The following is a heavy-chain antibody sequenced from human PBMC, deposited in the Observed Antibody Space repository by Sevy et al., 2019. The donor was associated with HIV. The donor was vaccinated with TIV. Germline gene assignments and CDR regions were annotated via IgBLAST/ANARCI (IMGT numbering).Heavy chain of an antibody. Sequence: SETLSLTCTVSGDSLSSSAQYWGWVRQPPGKGLEWIGSVYYSGSPYYNSSLKSRVTISVDTSKNQFSLKLSSVTAADTAVYYCARHNSRAVLYYAMDVWGQGTTVTVSS. V-gene: IGHV4-39*01. J-gene: IGHJ6*02. CDR2: VYYSGSP. CDR3: ARHNSRAVLYYAMDV. D-gene: IGHD1-20*01. CDR1: GDSLSSSAQY.